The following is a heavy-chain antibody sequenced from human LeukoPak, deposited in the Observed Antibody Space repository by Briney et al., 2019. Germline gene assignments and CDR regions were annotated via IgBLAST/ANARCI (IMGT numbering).Heavy chain of an antibody. CDR2: INHSGRT. J-gene: IGHJ4*02. CDR1: GGSFSGYY. Sequence: SETLSLTCAVYGGSFSGYYWSWIRQPPGKGLEWIGEINHSGRTNYNPSLKSRVTISVDTSKNQFSLKLSSVTAADTAVYYCARSPYCSGGSCDRRGFDYWGQGTLVTVSS. CDR3: ARSPYCSGGSCDRRGFDY. D-gene: IGHD2-15*01. V-gene: IGHV4-34*01.